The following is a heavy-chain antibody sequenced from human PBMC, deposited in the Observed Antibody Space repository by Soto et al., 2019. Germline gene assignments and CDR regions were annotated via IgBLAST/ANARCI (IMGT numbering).Heavy chain of an antibody. CDR1: GGSISSYY. CDR2: IYYSGST. CDR3: ARGLSYDILTGDAFDI. D-gene: IGHD3-9*01. J-gene: IGHJ3*02. V-gene: IGHV4-59*01. Sequence: SSETLSLTCTVSGGSISSYYWSWIRQPPGKGLEWIGYIYYSGSTNYNPSLKSRVTISVDTSKNQFSLKLSSVTAADTAVYYCARGLSYDILTGDAFDIWGQGTMVTVSS.